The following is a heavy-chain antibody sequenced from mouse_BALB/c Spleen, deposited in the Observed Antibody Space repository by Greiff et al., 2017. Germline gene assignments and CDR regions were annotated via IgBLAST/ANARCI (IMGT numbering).Heavy chain of an antibody. V-gene: IGHV2-2*02. J-gene: IGHJ4*01. CDR1: GFSLTSYG. Sequence: VKLKQSGPGLVQPSQSLSITCTVSGFSLTSYGVHWVRQSPGKGLEWLGVIWSGGSTDYNAAFISRLSISKDNSKSQVFFKMNSLQANDTAIYYCARRGYRYYAMDYGGQGTSVTVSS. CDR2: IWSGGST. D-gene: IGHD2-14*01. CDR3: ARRGYRYYAMDY.